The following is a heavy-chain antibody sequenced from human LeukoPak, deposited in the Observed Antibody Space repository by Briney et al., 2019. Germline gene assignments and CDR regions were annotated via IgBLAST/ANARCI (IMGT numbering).Heavy chain of an antibody. CDR3: ARRPGDYVDY. J-gene: IGHJ4*02. V-gene: IGHV5-51*01. CDR1: GYTFTNYW. Sequence: GESLKISCKTSGYTFTNYWIGWVRQMPGEGLEWMGIIYPGDSDIKYSPSFQGQVTISADKSISTAYLQWSSLKASDTAMYYCARRPGDYVDYWGQGTLVTVSS. D-gene: IGHD4-17*01. CDR2: IYPGDSDI.